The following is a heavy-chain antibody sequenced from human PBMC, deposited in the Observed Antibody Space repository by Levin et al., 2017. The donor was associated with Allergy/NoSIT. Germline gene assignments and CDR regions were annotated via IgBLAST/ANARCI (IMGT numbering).Heavy chain of an antibody. CDR1: GFTFSTYW. CDR2: IKEDGSVK. Sequence: GESLKISCAVSGFTFSTYWMSWVRQAPGRGLEWVANIKEDGSVKNYADSVKGRFSISRDNAKNSLYLQMDSLRAEDTAVYYCAREGYWGQGTLITVSS. J-gene: IGHJ4*02. CDR3: AREGY. V-gene: IGHV3-7*01.